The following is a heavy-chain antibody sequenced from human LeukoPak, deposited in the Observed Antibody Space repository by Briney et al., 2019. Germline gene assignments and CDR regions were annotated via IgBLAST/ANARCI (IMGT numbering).Heavy chain of an antibody. CDR2: ISAYNGYT. Sequence: ASVKVSFKTSGYSFINYGISWVRQAPGQGLEWMGWISAYNGYTDFAERFQGRVTMATDTSPPIAYMELRSLRSDDTAVYYCARESPRRAVTGMDYWGQGTLVTVSS. D-gene: IGHD6-19*01. V-gene: IGHV1-18*01. J-gene: IGHJ4*02. CDR3: ARESPRRAVTGMDY. CDR1: GYSFINYG.